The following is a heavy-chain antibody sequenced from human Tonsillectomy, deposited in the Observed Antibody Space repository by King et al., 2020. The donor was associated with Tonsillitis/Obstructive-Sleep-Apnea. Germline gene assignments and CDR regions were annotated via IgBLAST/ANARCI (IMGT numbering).Heavy chain of an antibody. CDR3: TTEWGHGSRDFDY. CDR1: GFTFTNAW. CDR2: NKSKTDGGTT. Sequence: VQLVESGGGLVKPGGSLRLSCAASGFTFTNAWMSWVRQAPGRWLEWLCRNKSKTDGGTTDYTAPVKGRFTISRDDSKNTLYLQMKSLKTEDTAVYYCTTEWGHGSRDFDYWGQGTLVTVSS. D-gene: IGHD2-15*01. J-gene: IGHJ4*02. V-gene: IGHV3-15*01.